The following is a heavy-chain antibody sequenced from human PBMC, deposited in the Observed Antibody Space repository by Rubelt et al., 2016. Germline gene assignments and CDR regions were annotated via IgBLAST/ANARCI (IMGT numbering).Heavy chain of an antibody. CDR3: ARDHLNTWPTCNY. Sequence: QVQLQQWGAGLLKPSETLSLTCAVYGGSFSGYYWSWIRQPPGKGLEWIGEINHSGSTYYNPSLKRRVTISVDTSKNQFSLQLNSVTPEDSAVYYCARDHLNTWPTCNYWGQGTLVTVSS. D-gene: IGHD1/OR15-1a*01. V-gene: IGHV4-34*01. CDR1: GGSFSGYY. J-gene: IGHJ4*02. CDR2: INHSGST.